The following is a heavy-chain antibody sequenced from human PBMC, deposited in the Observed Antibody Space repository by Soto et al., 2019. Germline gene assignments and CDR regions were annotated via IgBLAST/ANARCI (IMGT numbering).Heavy chain of an antibody. CDR2: ISYDGSNK. V-gene: IGHV3-30*18. D-gene: IGHD4-17*01. J-gene: IGHJ6*02. CDR1: GFTFSSYG. Sequence: GGSLRLSCAASGFTFSSYGMHWVRQAPGKGLEWVAVISYDGSNKYYADSVKGRFTISRDNSKNTLYLQMNSLRAEDTAVYYCAKDFSFNDYGDQTSFLNYYYYYGMDVWGQGTTVTVSS. CDR3: AKDFSFNDYGDQTSFLNYYYYYGMDV.